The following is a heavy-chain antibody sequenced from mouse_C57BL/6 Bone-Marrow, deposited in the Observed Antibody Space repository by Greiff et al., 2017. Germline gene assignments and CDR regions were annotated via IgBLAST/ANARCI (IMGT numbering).Heavy chain of an antibody. CDR2: IDPEDGDT. Sequence: VQLMQSGAELVRPGASVKLSCTASGFNIKDYYMHWVKQRPEQGLEWIGRIDPEDGDTEYAPKFQGKATMTADTSSNTAYLQLSSLTSEDTAVYCFTFYSTNWYFDVWGTGTTVTVSS. CDR3: TFYSTNWYFDV. D-gene: IGHD5-1*01. J-gene: IGHJ1*03. V-gene: IGHV14-1*01. CDR1: GFNIKDYY.